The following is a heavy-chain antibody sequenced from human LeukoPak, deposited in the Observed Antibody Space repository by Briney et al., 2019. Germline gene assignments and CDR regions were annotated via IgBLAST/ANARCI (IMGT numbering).Heavy chain of an antibody. Sequence: PSETLSLTCAVYGGSFSGYYWSWIRQPPGKGLEWIGEINHSGSTNYNPSLKGRVTISVDTSKNQFSLKLSSVTAADTAVYYCARGRRYYDSSGYDFDYWGQGTLVTVSS. CDR2: INHSGST. J-gene: IGHJ4*02. D-gene: IGHD3-22*01. CDR1: GGSFSGYY. V-gene: IGHV4-34*01. CDR3: ARGRRYYDSSGYDFDY.